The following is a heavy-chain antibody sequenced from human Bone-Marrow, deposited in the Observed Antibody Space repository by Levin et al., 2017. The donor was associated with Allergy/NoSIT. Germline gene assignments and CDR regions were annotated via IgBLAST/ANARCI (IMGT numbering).Heavy chain of an antibody. CDR1: GYTFTTFG. J-gene: IGHJ2*01. CDR2: INPYSNNT. Sequence: ASVKVSCKASGYTFTTFGISWVRQAPGQGLEWMGWINPYSNNTNYAQKFLGRVTMTTDTSTTTAYMELRSLRSADTAVYYCARTYGRNLFWYFDLWGRGTLVTVSS. V-gene: IGHV1-18*01. D-gene: IGHD4-23*01. CDR3: ARTYGRNLFWYFDL.